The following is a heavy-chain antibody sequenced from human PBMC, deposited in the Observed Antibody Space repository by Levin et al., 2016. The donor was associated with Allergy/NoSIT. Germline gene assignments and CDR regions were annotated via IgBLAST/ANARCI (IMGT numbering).Heavy chain of an antibody. V-gene: IGHV1-69*04. CDR1: GGTFSSYA. Sequence: SVKVSCKASGGTFSSYAISWVRQAPGQGLEWMGRIIPILGIANYAQKFQGRVTITADKSTSTAYMELSSLRSEDTAVYYCARAYWYYDSSGYLLWGQGTLVTVSS. CDR2: IIPILGIA. CDR3: ARAYWYYDSSGYLL. D-gene: IGHD3-22*01. J-gene: IGHJ4*02.